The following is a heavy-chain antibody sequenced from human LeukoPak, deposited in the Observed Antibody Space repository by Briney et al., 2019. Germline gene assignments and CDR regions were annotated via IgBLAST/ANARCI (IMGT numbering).Heavy chain of an antibody. J-gene: IGHJ4*02. CDR3: ARDLNLGTSDSY. CDR2: ISFDGTNK. Sequence: PGGSLRLSCAASGFTFSSYGMHWVRQAPGKGLEWVAMISFDGTNKHYADSVKGRFTISRDNSKDTLSLEMNNLRPEDTAVYYCARDLNLGTSDSYWGQGTLVTVSS. CDR1: GFTFSSYG. V-gene: IGHV3-30*03.